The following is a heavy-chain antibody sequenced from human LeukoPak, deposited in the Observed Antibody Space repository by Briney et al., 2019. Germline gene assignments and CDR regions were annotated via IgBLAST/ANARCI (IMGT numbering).Heavy chain of an antibody. CDR1: GFTFASYV. V-gene: IGHV3-23*01. J-gene: IGHJ5*02. CDR3: ARGKYCSSTSCYFMDYWFDP. CDR2: ISVSGDST. D-gene: IGHD2-2*01. Sequence: PGGSLRLSCAASGFTFASYVMSWVRQAPGKGLEWVSTISVSGDSTYYTDSVKGRFTISRDNSKNTLYLQMNSLRAEDTAVYFCARGKYCSSTSCYFMDYWFDPWGQGTLVTVSS.